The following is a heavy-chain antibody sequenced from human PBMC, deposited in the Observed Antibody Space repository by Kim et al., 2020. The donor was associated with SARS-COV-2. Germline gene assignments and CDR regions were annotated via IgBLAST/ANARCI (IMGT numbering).Heavy chain of an antibody. D-gene: IGHD3-10*01. CDR2: ISSSSSYI. CDR3: ARDYYGSGSYSYYFVY. Sequence: GGSLRLSCAASGFTFSSYSMNWVRQAPGKGLEWVSSISSSSSYIYYADSVKGRFTISRDNAKNSLYLQMNSLRAEDTAVYYCARDYYGSGSYSYYFVYWGQGALVADSS. CDR1: GFTFSSYS. J-gene: IGHJ4*02. V-gene: IGHV3-21*01.